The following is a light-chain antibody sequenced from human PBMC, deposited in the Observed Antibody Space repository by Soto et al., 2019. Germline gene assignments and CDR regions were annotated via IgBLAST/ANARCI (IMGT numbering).Light chain of an antibody. CDR1: SSDVGGYNY. J-gene: IGLJ1*01. V-gene: IGLV2-14*01. Sequence: QSVLTQPASVSGSPGQSITISRTGSSSDVGGYNYVSWYQQHPGKAPKLIIYEVSNRPSGVSNRFSGSKSGNTASLTISGLQAEDEADYYCSSYTTNSTPYVFGTGTKVTVL. CDR2: EVS. CDR3: SSYTTNSTPYV.